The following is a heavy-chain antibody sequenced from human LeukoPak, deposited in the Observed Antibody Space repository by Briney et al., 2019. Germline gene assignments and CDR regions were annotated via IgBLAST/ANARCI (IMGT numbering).Heavy chain of an antibody. CDR3: ARVGAFDAFDI. CDR1: GYIFTGYY. V-gene: IGHV1-2*02. Sequence: ASVKVSRKASGYIFTGYYMHWVRQAPGQGLEWMGWINPNSGGTNYAQKFQGRVTMTGDTSISTAYMELSRLRSDDTAVYYCARVGAFDAFDIWGQGTMVTVSS. CDR2: INPNSGGT. J-gene: IGHJ3*02. D-gene: IGHD1-26*01.